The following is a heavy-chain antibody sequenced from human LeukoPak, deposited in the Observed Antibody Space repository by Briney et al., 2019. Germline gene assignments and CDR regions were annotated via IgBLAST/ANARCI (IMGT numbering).Heavy chain of an antibody. V-gene: IGHV4-59*08. J-gene: IGHJ5*02. Sequence: SETLSLTCTVSGGSISSYYWSWIRQPPGKGLEWIGYIYYSGSTNYNPSLKSRVTISVDTFKNQFSLKLCSVTAADTAVYYCARLGIAAAANWFDPWGQGTLVSVSS. CDR1: GGSISSYY. CDR3: ARLGIAAAANWFDP. D-gene: IGHD6-13*01. CDR2: IYYSGST.